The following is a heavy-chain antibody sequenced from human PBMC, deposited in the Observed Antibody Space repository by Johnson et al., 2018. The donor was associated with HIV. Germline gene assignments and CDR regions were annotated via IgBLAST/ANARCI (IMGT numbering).Heavy chain of an antibody. Sequence: QVQLVESGGGVVQPGGSLRLSCAASGFTFRNYGMHWVRQAPGKGLEWVAVISYDGSNKYYAESVKGRFTISRDNAKNSLYLQMNSLRAEDTAVYYCARDCSAGVCYLGTDAFDLWGQGTMVTVSS. CDR2: ISYDGSNK. CDR3: ARDCSAGVCYLGTDAFDL. D-gene: IGHD2-8*02. J-gene: IGHJ3*01. V-gene: IGHV3-30*03. CDR1: GFTFRNYG.